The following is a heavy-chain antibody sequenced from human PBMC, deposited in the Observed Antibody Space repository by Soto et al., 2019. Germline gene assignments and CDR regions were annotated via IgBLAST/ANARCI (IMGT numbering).Heavy chain of an antibody. J-gene: IGHJ5*02. Sequence: QVQLVQSGAEVKKPGSSVKVSCKASGGTFSSYAISWVRQAPGQGLEWMGGIIPIFGTANYAQKFQGRVTITVDESTSTAYMELSSLRSEDTAVYYCARGSYYDILTGYRNWFDPWGQGTLVTVSS. D-gene: IGHD3-9*01. CDR2: IIPIFGTA. V-gene: IGHV1-69*01. CDR1: GGTFSSYA. CDR3: ARGSYYDILTGYRNWFDP.